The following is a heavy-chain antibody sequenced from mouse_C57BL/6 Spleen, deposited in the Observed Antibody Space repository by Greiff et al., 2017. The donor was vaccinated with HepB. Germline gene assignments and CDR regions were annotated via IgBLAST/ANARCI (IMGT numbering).Heavy chain of an antibody. CDR1: GFTFSSYA. D-gene: IGHD2-14*01. CDR2: ISDGGSYT. CDR3: ARIGGFAY. V-gene: IGHV5-4*03. J-gene: IGHJ3*01. Sequence: EVKVEESGGGLVKPGGSLKLSCAASGFTFSSYAMSWVRQTPEKRLEWVATISDGGSYTYYPDNVKGRFTISRDNAKNNLYLQMSHLKSEDTAMYYCARIGGFAYWGQGTLVTVSA.